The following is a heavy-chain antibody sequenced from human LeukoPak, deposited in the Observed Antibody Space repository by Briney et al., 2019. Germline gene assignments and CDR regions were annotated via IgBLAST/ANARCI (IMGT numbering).Heavy chain of an antibody. CDR1: GFRFSTYW. V-gene: IGHV3-7*01. D-gene: IGHD3-3*01. Sequence: GGSLRLSCAASGFRFSTYWMSWVRQAPGKGLEWVANIKQDGSEKYYVDSVKGRFTVSRDNAKNSLYLEMNSLRAEDTAVYYCARRGYLEFWSGYFQRLEGWFDPWGREPWSPSPQ. CDR2: IKQDGSEK. CDR3: ARRGYLEFWSGYFQRLEGWFDP. J-gene: IGHJ5*02.